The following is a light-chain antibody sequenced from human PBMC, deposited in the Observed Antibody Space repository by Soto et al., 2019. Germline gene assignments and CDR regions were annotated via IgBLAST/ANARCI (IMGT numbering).Light chain of an antibody. V-gene: IGKV1-39*01. Sequence: DIPMTQSPSSLSASVGDRVPITCRASHPISNYLNWYQHRPGKAPKLLIYGASTLQSGVPSRFSGSESGTDFTLTITSLQPEDCATYYCQQTYATPITFGQGTRLEIK. CDR2: GAS. J-gene: IGKJ5*01. CDR3: QQTYATPIT. CDR1: HPISNY.